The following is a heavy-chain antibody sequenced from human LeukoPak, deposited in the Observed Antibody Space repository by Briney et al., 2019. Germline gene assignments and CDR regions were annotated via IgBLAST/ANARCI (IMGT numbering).Heavy chain of an antibody. V-gene: IGHV1-69*13. J-gene: IGHJ3*02. D-gene: IGHD1-26*01. CDR2: IIPIFGTA. CDR1: GGTFISYA. CDR3: ARVIIVGAHPRAFDI. Sequence: GASVKVSCKASGGTFISYAISWVRQAPGQGLEWMGGIIPIFGTANYAQKFQGRVTITADESTSTAYMELSSLRSEDTAVYYCARVIIVGAHPRAFDIWGQGTMVTVSS.